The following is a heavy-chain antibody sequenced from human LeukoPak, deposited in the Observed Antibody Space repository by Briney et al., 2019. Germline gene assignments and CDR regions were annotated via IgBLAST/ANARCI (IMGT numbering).Heavy chain of an antibody. CDR3: ARIGGDSWRNAGYLFDP. Sequence: SETLSLTCAVSGASIRISSDYGGWIRQPPGGGLGWLVRIYYGGSNCGNPSVRSRVPIPVDTHQTQCSLKLTSMTAAGSAVHYCARIGGDSWRNAGYLFDPWGQGNLVTVSS. J-gene: IGHJ5*02. CDR2: IYYGGSN. CDR1: GASIRISSDY. V-gene: IGHV4-39*01. D-gene: IGHD2-15*01.